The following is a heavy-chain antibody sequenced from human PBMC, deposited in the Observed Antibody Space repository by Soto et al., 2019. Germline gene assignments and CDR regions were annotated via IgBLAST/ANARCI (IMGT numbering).Heavy chain of an antibody. CDR2: IYYSGTT. V-gene: IGHV4-31*03. Sequence: QVQLQESGPGLVKPSQTLSLTCTVSGGSINSGDCYWSWIRQHPGKGLEWIGYIYYSGTTYYNPSLKSRVTISLDTSKNHFSLKLRSVTAADTAVYYCATQYTYAPFDPWGQGTLVTVSS. D-gene: IGHD5-18*01. CDR3: ATQYTYAPFDP. CDR1: GGSINSGDCY. J-gene: IGHJ5*02.